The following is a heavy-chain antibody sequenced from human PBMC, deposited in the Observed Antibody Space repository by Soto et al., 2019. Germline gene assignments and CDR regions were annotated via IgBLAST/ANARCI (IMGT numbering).Heavy chain of an antibody. CDR3: ERGSSSWYVWFDP. J-gene: IGHJ5*02. D-gene: IGHD6-13*01. CDR1: GGSISSYY. Sequence: PSENLSLTCTVSGGSISSYYWSWIRQPPGKGLEWIGYIYYSGSTNYNPSLKSRVTISVDTSKNQFSLKLSSVTAADTAVYYCERGSSSWYVWFDPWGQGTLVTVSS. CDR2: IYYSGST. V-gene: IGHV4-59*01.